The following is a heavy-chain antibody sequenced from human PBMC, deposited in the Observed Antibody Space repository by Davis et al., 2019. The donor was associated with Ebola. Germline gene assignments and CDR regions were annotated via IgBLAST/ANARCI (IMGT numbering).Heavy chain of an antibody. D-gene: IGHD3-9*01. J-gene: IGHJ4*02. Sequence: PPRSLTLSCPLSGLSSNSFAMTRVRQAPGKGLEWVSSFSAPTGSTYYAESVKGRFTLTRNNTDKTFHLQMISLRGEDTATYYCAIGRPGYPYFFDNWGQGTLVTVSS. CDR3: AIGRPGYPYFFDN. CDR1: GLSSNSFA. V-gene: IGHV3-23*01. CDR2: FSAPTGST.